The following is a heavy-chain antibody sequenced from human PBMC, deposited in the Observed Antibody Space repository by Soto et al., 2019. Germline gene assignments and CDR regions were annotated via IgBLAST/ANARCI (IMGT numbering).Heavy chain of an antibody. CDR3: AHATWFGDTFDY. J-gene: IGHJ4*02. Sequence: QITLKESVPTLGKPTQTLTLTCSFSGFSLTTAGVGVGWIRQPPGKGMEWLALIYWDDDKRYSPSLKTRLTITKDTSKNQVVLTMTNMDPVDTATYYCAHATWFGDTFDYWGQGSLVTVSS. CDR1: GFSLTTAGVG. V-gene: IGHV2-5*02. D-gene: IGHD3-10*01. CDR2: IYWDDDK.